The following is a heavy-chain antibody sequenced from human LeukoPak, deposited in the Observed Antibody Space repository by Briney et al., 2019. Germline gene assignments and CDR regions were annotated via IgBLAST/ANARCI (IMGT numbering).Heavy chain of an antibody. Sequence: GGSLRLSCAASGFTFSSYLMHWVRQAPGKGLVWISRIYTDGTSTNYADSVKGRFTISRDNAKNTLYVQMNSLRVEDTAVYYCARGYSYGLDVWGRGTTVTVSS. V-gene: IGHV3-74*01. CDR3: ARGYSYGLDV. J-gene: IGHJ6*02. CDR2: IYTDGTST. CDR1: GFTFSSYL.